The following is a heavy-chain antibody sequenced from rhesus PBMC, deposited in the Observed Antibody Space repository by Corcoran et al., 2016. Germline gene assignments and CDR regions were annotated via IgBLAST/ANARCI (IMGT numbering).Heavy chain of an antibody. CDR2: VYGYCANT. CDR3: GRDFDF. Sequence: QVQLQESGPGLVKPSETLSLRCAVAGGSISGDYYWNWIRQSPGKGLEWIGRVYGYCANTYSNPSGKSRVNISKDTSKNQLFLVLSSVTAADTAVYYGGRDFDFWGQGVLVTVSP. V-gene: IGHV4S9*01. J-gene: IGHJ4*01. CDR1: GGSISGDYY.